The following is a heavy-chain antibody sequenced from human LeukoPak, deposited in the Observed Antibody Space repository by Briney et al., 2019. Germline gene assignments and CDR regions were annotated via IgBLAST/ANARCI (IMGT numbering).Heavy chain of an antibody. CDR3: ARGTTAVVNFDY. CDR2: INHSGST. J-gene: IGHJ4*02. CDR1: GGSFSGYY. V-gene: IGHV4-34*01. D-gene: IGHD4-23*01. Sequence: SETLSLTCAVYGGSFSGYYWSWIRQPPGKGLEWIGEINHSGSTNYNPSLKSRVTISVDTSKNPFSLKLSSVTAADTAVYYCARGTTAVVNFDYWGQGTLVTVSS.